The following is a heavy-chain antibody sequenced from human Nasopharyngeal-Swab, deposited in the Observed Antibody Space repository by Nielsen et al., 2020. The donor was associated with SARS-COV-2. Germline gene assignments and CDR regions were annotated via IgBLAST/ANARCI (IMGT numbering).Heavy chain of an antibody. CDR2: IYYSGST. V-gene: IGHV4-39*01. D-gene: IGHD6-13*01. J-gene: IGHJ4*02. Sequence: WIRQPPGKGLEGIGGIYYSGSTYYNPSLKSRDTISVDPSKNQFSLKLSSVTAADTAVYYCARLDPYSSRDDYWGQGTLVTVSS. CDR3: ARLDPYSSRDDY.